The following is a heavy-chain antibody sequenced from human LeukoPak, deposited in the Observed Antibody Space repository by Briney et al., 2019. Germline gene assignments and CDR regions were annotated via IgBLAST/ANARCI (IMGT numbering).Heavy chain of an antibody. D-gene: IGHD6-13*01. CDR1: GFTFSSYA. J-gene: IGHJ6*02. CDR3: ARAIFSSSWYGYYYGMDV. V-gene: IGHV3-30*04. CDR2: ISYYGSNK. Sequence: GRSLRLSCAASGFTFSSYAMHWVRQAPGKGVEWVAVISYYGSNKYYADSVKGRFTISRDNSKNTLYLQMNSLRAEDTAVYYCARAIFSSSWYGYYYGMDVWGQGTTVTVSS.